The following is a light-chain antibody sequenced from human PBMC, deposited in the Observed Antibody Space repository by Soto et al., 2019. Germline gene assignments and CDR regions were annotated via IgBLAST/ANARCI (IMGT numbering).Light chain of an antibody. J-gene: IGKJ1*01. CDR3: QHYNNWWT. CDR1: QSVSNN. CDR2: GAS. V-gene: IGKV3-15*01. Sequence: EIVMTQSPATLSASPGERATLSCRASQSVSNNLAWYQKKPGQAPRLLIYGASTRDTGIPARFSGSGSGTVFTLTISRLHSEDFAVYYCQHYNNWWTFGQGTRVEIK.